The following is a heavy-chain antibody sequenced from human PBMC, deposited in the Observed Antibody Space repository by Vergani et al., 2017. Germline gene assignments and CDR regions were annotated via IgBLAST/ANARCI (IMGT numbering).Heavy chain of an antibody. V-gene: IGHV4-31*03. CDR2: IYYSGST. Sequence: KESGPTLVKPTQTLTLTCTFSGFSLNTRGVSVAWIRQHPGKGLEWIGYIYYSGSTYYNPSLKSRVTISVDTSKNQFSLKLSSVTAADTAVYYCARDRDSSGSDAFDIWGQGTMVTVSS. CDR3: ARDRDSSGSDAFDI. J-gene: IGHJ3*02. D-gene: IGHD3-22*01. CDR1: GFSLNTRGVS.